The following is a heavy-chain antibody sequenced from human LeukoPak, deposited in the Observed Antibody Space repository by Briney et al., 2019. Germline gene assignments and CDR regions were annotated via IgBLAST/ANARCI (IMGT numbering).Heavy chain of an antibody. Sequence: GGSLRLSCAASGFTFSNYAMSWVRQAPGKGLEWVSTITGSGDSTYYADSVKGRFTLSRDISKNTLYLQMNSLRAEDTAVSYCAKLYCSGSSCYSIAHWGQGTLVTVSS. CDR2: ITGSGDST. D-gene: IGHD2-15*01. CDR3: AKLYCSGSSCYSIAH. J-gene: IGHJ4*02. V-gene: IGHV3-23*01. CDR1: GFTFSNYA.